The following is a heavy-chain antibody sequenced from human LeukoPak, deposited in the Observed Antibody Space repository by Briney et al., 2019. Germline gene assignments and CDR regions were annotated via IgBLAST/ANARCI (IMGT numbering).Heavy chain of an antibody. J-gene: IGHJ4*02. V-gene: IGHV3-30*18. CDR3: AKEGAYCSGGSRYAIDY. CDR2: ISYDGSNK. D-gene: IGHD2-15*01. CDR1: GFTFSSYG. Sequence: PGGSLRLSCAASGFTFSSYGMHWVRQAPGKGLEWVAVISYDGSNKYYADSVKGRFTISRDNSKNTLYLQMNSLRAEDTAVYYCAKEGAYCSGGSRYAIDYWGQGTLVTVSS.